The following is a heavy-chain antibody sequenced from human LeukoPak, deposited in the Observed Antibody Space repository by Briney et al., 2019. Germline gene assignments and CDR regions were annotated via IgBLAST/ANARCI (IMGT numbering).Heavy chain of an antibody. Sequence: PGGSLRLSCAVSGFTFSTYATTWVRQAPGKGLEWVSGISGSGDTTNYADSVKGRFTISRDNSKNTLYLQMNSLRAEDTAVYYCAKATTVTTHDYWGQGTLVTVSS. CDR2: ISGSGDTT. D-gene: IGHD4-17*01. CDR3: AKATTVTTHDY. CDR1: GFTFSTYA. V-gene: IGHV3-23*01. J-gene: IGHJ4*02.